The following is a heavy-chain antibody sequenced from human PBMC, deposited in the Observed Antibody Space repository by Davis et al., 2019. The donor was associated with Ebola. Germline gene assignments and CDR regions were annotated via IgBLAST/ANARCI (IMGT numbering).Heavy chain of an antibody. D-gene: IGHD2-2*01. Sequence: AASVKVSCKASGGTFRSYAISWVRQAPGQGLEWMGGIIPIFCTANYAQKFQGRVTITADESTRTAYMELSSLRSEDTAVYYCARSLIYCSSTSCGATNWFDPWGQGTLVTVSS. J-gene: IGHJ5*02. CDR2: IIPIFCTA. CDR3: ARSLIYCSSTSCGATNWFDP. CDR1: GGTFRSYA. V-gene: IGHV1-69*13.